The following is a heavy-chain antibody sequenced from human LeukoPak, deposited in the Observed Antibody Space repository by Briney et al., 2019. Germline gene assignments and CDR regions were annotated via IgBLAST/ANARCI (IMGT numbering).Heavy chain of an antibody. Sequence: AASVKVSCKASGYTFTSYYMHWVRQAPGQGLEWMGWISAYNGNTNYAQKLQGRVTMTTDTSTSTAYMELGSLRSDDTAVYYCARGDYADAFDIWGQGTMVTVSS. CDR3: ARGDYADAFDI. CDR2: ISAYNGNT. CDR1: GYTFTSYY. D-gene: IGHD4-17*01. J-gene: IGHJ3*02. V-gene: IGHV1-18*04.